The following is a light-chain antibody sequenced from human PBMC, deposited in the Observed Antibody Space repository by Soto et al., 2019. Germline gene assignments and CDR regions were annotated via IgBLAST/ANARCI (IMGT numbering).Light chain of an antibody. J-gene: IGKJ2*01. CDR3: QQYYTIPYT. CDR2: WAS. Sequence: DIVMTQSPDSLALSLGERATINCKSSQTVLSSSNNKNFLAWYQQKPGQPPNPLISWASTRESGVPDRFSGSGSGTDFTLTISSLQAEDVAVYYCQQYYTIPYTFGQGTKLEIK. CDR1: QTVLSSSNNKNF. V-gene: IGKV4-1*01.